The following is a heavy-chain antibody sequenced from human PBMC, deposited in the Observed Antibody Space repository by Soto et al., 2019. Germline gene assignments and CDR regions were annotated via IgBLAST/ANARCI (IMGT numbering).Heavy chain of an antibody. D-gene: IGHD1-1*01. CDR3: ECGGTTGPYYYGMDV. CDR2: ISGSGDST. CDR1: GFTFSSYA. Sequence: GGSLRLSCAASGFTFSSYAMSWVRQAPGKGLEWVSGISGSGDSTYYADSVKGRFTISRDNSKNTLYLQMNSLRAEDTAVYYCECGGTTGPYYYGMDVWGQGTTVTVSS. J-gene: IGHJ6*02. V-gene: IGHV3-23*01.